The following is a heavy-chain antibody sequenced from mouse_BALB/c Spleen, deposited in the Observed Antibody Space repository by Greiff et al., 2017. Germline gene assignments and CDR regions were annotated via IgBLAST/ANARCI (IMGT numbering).Heavy chain of an antibody. CDR2: IYPSDSYT. Sequence: QVQLQQPGAELVRPGASVKLSCKASGYTFTSYWINWVKQRPGQGLEWIGNIYPSDSYTNYNQKFKDKATLTVDKSSSTAYMQLSSPTSEDSAVYYCTRQLEGFAYWGQGTLVTVSA. V-gene: IGHV1-69*02. CDR3: TRQLEGFAY. D-gene: IGHD3-1*01. CDR1: GYTFTSYW. J-gene: IGHJ3*01.